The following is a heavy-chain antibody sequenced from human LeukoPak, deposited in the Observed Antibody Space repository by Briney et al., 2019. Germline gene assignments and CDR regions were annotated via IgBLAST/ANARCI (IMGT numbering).Heavy chain of an antibody. D-gene: IGHD3-9*01. V-gene: IGHV3-30-3*01. J-gene: IGHJ4*02. CDR2: ISYDGSNK. CDR3: ARGTLTAYYTVDPDYFDY. CDR1: GFTFSSYA. Sequence: PGGSLRLSCAASGFTFSSYAMHWVRQAPGKGLEWVAVISYDGSNKYYADSVKGRFTISRDNSKNTLYLQMNSLRAEDTAVYYCARGTLTAYYTVDPDYFDYWGQGTLVTVSS.